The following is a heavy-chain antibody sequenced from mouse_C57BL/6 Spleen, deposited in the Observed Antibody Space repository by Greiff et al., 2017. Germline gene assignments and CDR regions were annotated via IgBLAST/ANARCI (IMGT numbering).Heavy chain of an antibody. CDR2: ISSGGSTI. D-gene: IGHD4-1*01. V-gene: IGHV5-17*01. J-gene: IGHJ4*01. CDR1: GFAFSDYG. Sequence: EVMLVESGGGLVKPGGSLKLSCAASGFAFSDYGMHWVRQAPEKGLEWVVYISSGGSTIYYEDTVKGRFTISRDNAKNTLFLQVTSLRSEDTAMYYCAKRILSGTDYYAMDYWGQGTSVTVSS. CDR3: AKRILSGTDYYAMDY.